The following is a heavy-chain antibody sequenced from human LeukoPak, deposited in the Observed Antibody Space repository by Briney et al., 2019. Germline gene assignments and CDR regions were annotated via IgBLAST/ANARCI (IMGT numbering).Heavy chain of an antibody. Sequence: ASVKVSCKASGYTFTSYDINWVRQATGQGLEWMGWMNPNSGNTGYAQKFQGRVTMTRNTSISTAYMELSSLRSDDTAVYYCARVKRPYGVYAEGGGRAFDIWGQGTMVTVSS. J-gene: IGHJ3*02. D-gene: IGHD2-8*01. CDR1: GYTFTSYD. CDR3: ARVKRPYGVYAEGGGRAFDI. CDR2: MNPNSGNT. V-gene: IGHV1-8*01.